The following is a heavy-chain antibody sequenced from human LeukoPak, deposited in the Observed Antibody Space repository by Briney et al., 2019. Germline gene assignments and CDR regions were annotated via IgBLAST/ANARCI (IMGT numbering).Heavy chain of an antibody. V-gene: IGHV3-30-3*01. Sequence: GGSLRLSCAASGFTFSSYAMHWVRQAPGKGLEWVAVISYDGSNKYYADSVKGRLTISRDNSKNTLYLQMNSLRAEDTAVYYCARGLSYCSSTSCYYFDYWGQGTLVTVSS. D-gene: IGHD2-2*01. CDR1: GFTFSSYA. CDR3: ARGLSYCSSTSCYYFDY. J-gene: IGHJ4*02. CDR2: ISYDGSNK.